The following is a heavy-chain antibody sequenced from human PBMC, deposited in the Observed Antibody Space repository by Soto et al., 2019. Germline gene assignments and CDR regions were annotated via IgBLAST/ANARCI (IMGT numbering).Heavy chain of an antibody. J-gene: IGHJ4*02. V-gene: IGHV4-59*01. Sequence: QVQLQESGPGLVKPSETLSLTCTVSGGSISSYYWSWIRQPPGKGLEWIGYIYYSGSTNYNPSLKKRVTISGDPSKNQFSLKLSSVTAADTAVYYCARSDGRYWGQGTLVTVSS. CDR2: IYYSGST. CDR3: ARSDGRY. CDR1: GGSISSYY.